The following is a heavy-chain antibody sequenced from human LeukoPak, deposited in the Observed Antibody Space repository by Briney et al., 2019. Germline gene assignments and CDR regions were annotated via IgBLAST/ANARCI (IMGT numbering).Heavy chain of an antibody. Sequence: PSETLSLTCPLSGGSISSGCYYCSWIRQHPGKGLEWIGYIYYSGSTYYNPSLKSRVTISVDTSKNQFSLKLSSVTAADTAVYYCARSAAHGYYGNGAFDIWGQGTMVTVSS. V-gene: IGHV4-31*03. CDR3: ARSAAHGYYGNGAFDI. CDR1: GGSISSGCYY. CDR2: IYYSGST. J-gene: IGHJ3*02. D-gene: IGHD4-17*01.